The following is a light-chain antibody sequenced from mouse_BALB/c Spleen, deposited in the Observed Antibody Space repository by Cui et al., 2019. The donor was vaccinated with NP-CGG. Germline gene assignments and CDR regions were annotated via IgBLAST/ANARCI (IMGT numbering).Light chain of an antibody. CDR1: TGAVTTSND. J-gene: IGLJ1*01. CDR3: ALWYSNHWV. CDR2: GTN. V-gene: IGLV1*01. Sequence: QAVVTQESALPTTPGETVTLTCRSSTGAVTTSNDANWVQEKPDHLFTGLIGGTNNRIPGVPARFSGSLIGDKAALTITGAQTEDEAIYFCALWYSNHWVFGGGTKLTVL.